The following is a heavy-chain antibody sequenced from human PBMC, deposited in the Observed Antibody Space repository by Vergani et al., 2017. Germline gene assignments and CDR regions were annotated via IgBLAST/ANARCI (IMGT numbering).Heavy chain of an antibody. J-gene: IGHJ6*03. D-gene: IGHD6-13*01. CDR1: GFDFSSYI. CDR2: VSTGTKSQ. V-gene: IGHV3-30*01. Sequence: QLVESGGGWVQPGGSLRLSCVVSGFDFSSYILNWVRQAPGKGLGWVSFVSTGTKSQSYAESVKGRFTISRDNSKNTLDLQMNSLRAEDTAVYYCARSPSPMYSSSWAPQAYYYYYMDVWGKGTTVTVSS. CDR3: ARSPSPMYSSSWAPQAYYYYYMDV.